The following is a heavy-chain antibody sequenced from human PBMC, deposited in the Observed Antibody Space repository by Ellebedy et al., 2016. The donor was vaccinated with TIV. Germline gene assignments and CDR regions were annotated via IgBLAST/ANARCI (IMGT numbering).Heavy chain of an antibody. Sequence: MPSETLSLTCTVSGGSISSTSYYWGWIRQPPGKGLEWIGNMYFGGSTNYNPSLKSRVTISVDTSETQFSLKLSSLTAADTALYYCAIEVRGEHLHYFDSWGHGTLVSVPS. CDR2: MYFGGST. D-gene: IGHD1-26*01. CDR3: AIEVRGEHLHYFDS. V-gene: IGHV4-39*07. CDR1: GGSISSTSYY. J-gene: IGHJ5*01.